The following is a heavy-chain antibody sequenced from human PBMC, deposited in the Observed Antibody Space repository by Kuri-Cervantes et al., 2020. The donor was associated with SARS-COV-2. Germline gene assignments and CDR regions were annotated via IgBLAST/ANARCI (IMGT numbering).Heavy chain of an antibody. Sequence: GESLKISCIASGFTLSSYTMIWVRQAPGKAREWISSISGSGSYIYYADSVKGRFTISKESGENSLYLHMNSLRGDDTAVYYCARVAGEGPIYYYYMDVWGKGTTVTVSS. CDR2: ISGSGSYI. J-gene: IGHJ6*03. D-gene: IGHD2-21*01. CDR1: GFTLSSYT. V-gene: IGHV3-21*01. CDR3: ARVAGEGPIYYYYMDV.